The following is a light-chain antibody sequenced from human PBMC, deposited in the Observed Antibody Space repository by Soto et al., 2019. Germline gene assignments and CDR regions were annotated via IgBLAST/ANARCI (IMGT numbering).Light chain of an antibody. CDR1: QGIGNY. J-gene: IGKJ1*01. Sequence: DIQMTQSPSSLSASVGDSVTLTCRASQGIGNYLAWYQQTPGKFPRLLIYAASSLQSGVPSRFSGSGSGTDFTLTISSLQPEEDSTDYCQQHNSDSQAFGQGTNVEIK. V-gene: IGKV1-27*01. CDR3: QQHNSDSQA. CDR2: AAS.